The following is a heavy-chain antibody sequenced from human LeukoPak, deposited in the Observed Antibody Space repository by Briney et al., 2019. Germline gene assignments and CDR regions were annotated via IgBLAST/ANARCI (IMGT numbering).Heavy chain of an antibody. CDR1: GFTFSTYN. J-gene: IGHJ3*02. Sequence: GGSLRLSCAASGFTFSTYNMNWVRQAPGKGLEWVSYISSSSSTIYYADSVKGRFTISRDNAKNSLYLQMSSLRAEDTAVYYCARGLGILGASAFDIWGQGTMVTVSS. CDR2: ISSSSSTI. D-gene: IGHD7-27*01. CDR3: ARGLGILGASAFDI. V-gene: IGHV3-48*01.